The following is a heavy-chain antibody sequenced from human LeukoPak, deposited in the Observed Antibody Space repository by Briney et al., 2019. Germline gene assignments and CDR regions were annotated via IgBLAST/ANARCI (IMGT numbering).Heavy chain of an antibody. J-gene: IGHJ4*02. Sequence: GRSLRLSCAASGFTFDDYAMHWVRQAPGKGLEWVSGISWNSGSIGYADSVKGRFTISRDNAKNSLYLQMNSLRAEDTAVYYCAKEEYSSGWTVDYWGQGTLVTVSS. CDR3: AKEEYSSGWTVDY. D-gene: IGHD6-19*01. V-gene: IGHV3-9*01. CDR2: ISWNSGSI. CDR1: GFTFDDYA.